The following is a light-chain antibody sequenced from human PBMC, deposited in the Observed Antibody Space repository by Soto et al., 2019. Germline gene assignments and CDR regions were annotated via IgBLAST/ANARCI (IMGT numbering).Light chain of an antibody. J-gene: IGLJ1*01. CDR3: SSYGGTNAFYV. CDR2: EVT. CDR1: RSDFGTYTL. Sequence: QSALTQPASVSGSPGQSITISCTGTRSDFGTYTLVSWYQQHPDEVPKLMIYEVTKRPSGVPDRFSGSKSGNTASLTVSGLQAEDEADYYCSSYGGTNAFYVFGTGTKLTVL. V-gene: IGLV2-14*02.